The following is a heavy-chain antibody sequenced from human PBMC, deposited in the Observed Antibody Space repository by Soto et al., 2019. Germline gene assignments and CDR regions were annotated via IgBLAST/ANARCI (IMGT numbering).Heavy chain of an antibody. CDR3: AKDEYYYSRSGYYIFDS. D-gene: IGHD3-22*01. CDR1: GFTFRSYA. V-gene: IGHV3-30-3*01. CDR2: ISYDENNR. J-gene: IGHJ4*02. Sequence: GGSLRLSCAASGFTFRSYAMHWVRQAPGKGLEWVAAISYDENNRYYTDSVKGRFTISRDNSKKTLYLQMNSLRPEDTALYYCAKDEYYYSRSGYYIFDSWGQGTLVTVSS.